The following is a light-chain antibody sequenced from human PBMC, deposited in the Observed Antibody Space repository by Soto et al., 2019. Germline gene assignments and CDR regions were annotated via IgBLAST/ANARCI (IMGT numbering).Light chain of an antibody. Sequence: DIHMTQSPSSVSASLGDRVTITFRASQGVPTWLAWYQQKPGKAPNLLIYTASSLQSGVPSRFSGSGSGTDFTLTINGLQPEDFATYYCQQAASFPITFGQGTRLEIK. CDR1: QGVPTW. CDR3: QQAASFPIT. J-gene: IGKJ5*01. V-gene: IGKV1-12*01. CDR2: TAS.